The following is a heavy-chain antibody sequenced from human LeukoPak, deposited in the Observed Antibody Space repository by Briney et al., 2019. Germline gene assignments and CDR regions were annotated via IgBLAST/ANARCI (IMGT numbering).Heavy chain of an antibody. D-gene: IGHD2-15*01. CDR2: ISGSGGST. J-gene: IGHJ6*03. CDR1: GFTFSSYA. CDR3: AKDRRGKIGYCSGGSCYYYYYYMDV. V-gene: IGHV3-23*01. Sequence: GGSLRLSCAASGFTFSSYAMSWVRQAPGKGLEWVSAISGSGGSTYYADSVKGRFTISRDNSKNTLYLQMNSLRAEDTAVYYCAKDRRGKIGYCSGGSCYYYYYYMDVWGKGTTVTVSS.